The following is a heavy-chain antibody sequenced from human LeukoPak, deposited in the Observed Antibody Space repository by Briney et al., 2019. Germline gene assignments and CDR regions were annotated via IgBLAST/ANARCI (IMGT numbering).Heavy chain of an antibody. V-gene: IGHV1-69*05. CDR1: GGTFGIYG. CDR3: ARGATGTTFYHWLDP. J-gene: IGHJ5*02. D-gene: IGHD1-7*01. CDR2: IIPMYRTP. Sequence: GASVKVSCKASGGTFGIYGMSWVRQAPGQGLEWMGGIIPMYRTPTYAERFEGRVTISTDDYTSTVYMELSSLRSEDTAVYYCARGATGTTFYHWLDPWGQGTLVTVSS.